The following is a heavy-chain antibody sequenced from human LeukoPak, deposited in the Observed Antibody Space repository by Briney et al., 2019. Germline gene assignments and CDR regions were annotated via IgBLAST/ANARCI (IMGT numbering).Heavy chain of an antibody. J-gene: IGHJ6*03. D-gene: IGHD3-9*01. CDR3: AKDGGEYYDILTGYYPRLYYMDV. CDR2: ISDSSDTM. V-gene: IGHV3-48*01. Sequence: PGGSLRLSCAASGFTFSSYSMNWVRQAPGTGLEWVSYISDSSDTMHYADSVKGRFTISRDNSKNTLYLQMNSLRAEDTAVYYCAKDGGEYYDILTGYYPRLYYMDVWGKGTTVTISS. CDR1: GFTFSSYS.